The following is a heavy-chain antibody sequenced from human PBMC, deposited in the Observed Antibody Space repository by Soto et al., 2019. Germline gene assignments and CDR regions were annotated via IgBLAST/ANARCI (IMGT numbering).Heavy chain of an antibody. CDR1: GYTFTGYY. D-gene: IGHD3-3*01. Sequence: QVQLVQSGAEVKKPGASVKVSCKASGYTFTGYYMHWVRQAPGQGLEWMGWINPNSGGTNYAQKSQGWVTMTRDTSISTAYMELSRLRSDDTAVDYCARVGITTVSAREYYYYGMDVWGQGTTVTVSS. J-gene: IGHJ6*02. V-gene: IGHV1-2*04. CDR3: ARVGITTVSAREYYYYGMDV. CDR2: INPNSGGT.